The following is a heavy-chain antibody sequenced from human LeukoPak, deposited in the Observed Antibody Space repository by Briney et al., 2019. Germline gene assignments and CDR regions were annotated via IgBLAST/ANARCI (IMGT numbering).Heavy chain of an antibody. CDR2: IYYTGST. Sequence: PSETLSLTCTVSGGSVSSGSYYWSWIRQPPGKGLEWLGYIYYTGSTNYNPSLTSRDTISLDTSKNQFSLKLSSVTAADTAVYFCARGPPPLTTVVFDFWGQGTLVTVSS. CDR3: ARGPPPLTTVVFDF. CDR1: GGSVSSGSYY. D-gene: IGHD4-23*01. J-gene: IGHJ4*02. V-gene: IGHV4-61*01.